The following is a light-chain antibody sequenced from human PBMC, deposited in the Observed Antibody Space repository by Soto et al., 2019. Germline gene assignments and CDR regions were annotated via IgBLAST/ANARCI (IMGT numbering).Light chain of an antibody. J-gene: IGKJ3*01. CDR1: QSVSSSY. V-gene: IGKV3-20*01. CDR2: GAS. CDR3: HQYGSSFSFT. Sequence: EIVLTQSPGTLSLSPGERATLSCRASQSVSSSYLGWYQQKPGQAPRLLIYGASSRATGIPDRFSGSGSGTDFTLTISRLEPEDFAVYSCHQYGSSFSFTFGPGTKVDSK.